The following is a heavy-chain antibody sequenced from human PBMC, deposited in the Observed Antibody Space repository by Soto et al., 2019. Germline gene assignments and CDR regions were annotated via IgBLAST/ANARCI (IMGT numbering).Heavy chain of an antibody. CDR2: IDPSDSYT. CDR3: ARLNLYSSGWSDYYYYGMDV. Sequence: PGASLKISCKGSGYSFTSYWISWVRQMPGKGLEWMGRIDPSDSYTNYSPSFQGHVTISADKSISTAYLQWSSLKASDTAMYYCARLNLYSSGWSDYYYYGMDVWGQGTTVTVSS. V-gene: IGHV5-10-1*01. J-gene: IGHJ6*02. CDR1: GYSFTSYW. D-gene: IGHD6-19*01.